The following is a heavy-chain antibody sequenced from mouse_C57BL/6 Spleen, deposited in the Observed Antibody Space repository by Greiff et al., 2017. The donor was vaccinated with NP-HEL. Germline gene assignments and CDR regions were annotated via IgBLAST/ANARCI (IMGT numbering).Heavy chain of an antibody. D-gene: IGHD2-1*01. Sequence: SLPGLVQPSQSLSITCTVSGFSLTSYGVHWVRQSPGKGLEWLGVIWSGGSTDYNAAFISRLSISKDNSKSQVFFKMNSLQADDTAIYYCARNYYGNYAWFAYWGQGTLVTVSA. CDR1: GFSLTSYG. V-gene: IGHV2-2*01. J-gene: IGHJ3*01. CDR3: ARNYYGNYAWFAY. CDR2: IWSGGST.